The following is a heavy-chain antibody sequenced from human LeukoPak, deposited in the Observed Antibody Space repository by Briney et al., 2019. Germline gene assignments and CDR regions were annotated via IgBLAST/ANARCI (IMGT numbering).Heavy chain of an antibody. J-gene: IGHJ4*02. D-gene: IGHD3-10*01. CDR3: ARRDYWGFAEKTDMYFDY. V-gene: IGHV4-39*01. CDR1: GDSISSSSYY. CDR2: FYYSGSI. Sequence: SETLSLTCTVSGDSISSSSYYWGWIRQPPGKGLEWIGTFYYSGSIYYNPSLTSRVTISVDTSKHEFSLKLSSVTAADTAMYYCARRDYWGFAEKTDMYFDYWGQGTLVTVSS.